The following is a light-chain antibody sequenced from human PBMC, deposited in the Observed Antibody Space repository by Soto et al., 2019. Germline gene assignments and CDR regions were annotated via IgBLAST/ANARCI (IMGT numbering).Light chain of an antibody. V-gene: IGKV1-5*03. CDR3: QHYNSYSEA. CDR1: QTISNW. Sequence: DIQLTQSPSTLSGSVGERVTITCSASQTISNWLAWYQQTPGKAPKLLIYKASTLKSGVPSRFSGSGSGTEFTLTISSLQPDDFATYYCQHYNSYSEAFGQGTKVDIK. J-gene: IGKJ1*01. CDR2: KAS.